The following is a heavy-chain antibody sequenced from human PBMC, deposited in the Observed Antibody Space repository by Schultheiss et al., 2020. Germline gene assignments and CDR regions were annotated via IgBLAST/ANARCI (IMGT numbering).Heavy chain of an antibody. CDR1: GFTFSSYA. V-gene: IGHV3-23*01. D-gene: IGHD2-8*02. Sequence: GGSLRLSCAASGFTFSSYAMSWVRQAPGKGLEWVSSITGNGDWTFYADSVKGRFTISRENAKNTLYLQMNSLRAEDTAVYYCATTMEVYEWDYYYYGMDVWGQGTTVNGYS. J-gene: IGHJ6*02. CDR2: ITGNGDWT. CDR3: ATTMEVYEWDYYYYGMDV.